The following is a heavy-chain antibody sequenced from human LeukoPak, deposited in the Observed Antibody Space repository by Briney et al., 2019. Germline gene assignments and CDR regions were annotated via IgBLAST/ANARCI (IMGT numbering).Heavy chain of an antibody. Sequence: GASVKVSCKASGYTFTSYGISWVRQAPGQGLEWMGWISDQNGNTKYAQKFQGRVTMTTDTSTNTAYMELRGLRSDDTAVYYCAREGGYSNGNFDYWGQGTLVTVSS. CDR1: GYTFTSYG. CDR2: ISDQNGNT. J-gene: IGHJ4*02. V-gene: IGHV1-18*01. D-gene: IGHD5-18*01. CDR3: AREGGYSNGNFDY.